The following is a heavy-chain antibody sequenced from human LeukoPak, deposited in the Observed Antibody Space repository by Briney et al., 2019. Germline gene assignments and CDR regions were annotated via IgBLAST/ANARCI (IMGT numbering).Heavy chain of an antibody. J-gene: IGHJ4*02. Sequence: GGSLRLSCAAFGFTFSSYAMHWVRQAPGKGLEWVAVISYDGSNKYYADSVKGRFTISRDNSKNTLYLQMNSLRAEDTAVYYCARGLNGALDYWGQGTLVTVSS. CDR3: ARGLNGALDY. D-gene: IGHD1-1*01. CDR1: GFTFSSYA. CDR2: ISYDGSNK. V-gene: IGHV3-30-3*01.